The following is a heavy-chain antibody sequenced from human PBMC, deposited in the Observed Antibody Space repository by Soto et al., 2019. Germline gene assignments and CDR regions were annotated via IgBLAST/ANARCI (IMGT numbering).Heavy chain of an antibody. V-gene: IGHV4-59*01. J-gene: IGHJ6*02. Sequence: SSETLSLTCTVSGGSIGSYYWSWIRQPPGKGLEWIGYIYYSGSTNYNPSLKSRVTISVDTSKNQFSLKLSSVTAADTAVYYCAGDIGYCGGDCSYGMDVWGQGTTVTVSS. CDR1: GGSIGSYY. CDR3: AGDIGYCGGDCSYGMDV. D-gene: IGHD2-21*02. CDR2: IYYSGST.